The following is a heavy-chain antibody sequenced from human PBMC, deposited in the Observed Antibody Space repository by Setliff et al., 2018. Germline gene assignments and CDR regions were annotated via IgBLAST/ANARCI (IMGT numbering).Heavy chain of an antibody. J-gene: IGHJ4*02. CDR1: GYTFISFY. V-gene: IGHV1-46*01. D-gene: IGHD3-16*01. CDR2: INPSNTIT. Sequence: ASVKVSCKASGYTFISFYIHWVQQAPGQGLEWMGVINPSNTITTYAQKFQGRVTMTRDTSTNTVYMELSSLRSEDTAVYYCARVWNWGSGKFDYWGQGTAVTVSS. CDR3: ARVWNWGSGKFDY.